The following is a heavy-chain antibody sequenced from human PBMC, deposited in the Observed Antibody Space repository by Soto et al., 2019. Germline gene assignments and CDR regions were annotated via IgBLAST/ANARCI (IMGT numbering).Heavy chain of an antibody. J-gene: IGHJ5*02. CDR1: GYSISSGYY. D-gene: IGHD3-22*01. CDR3: VTAKVVAPPGAFDP. CDR2: IYHSGST. V-gene: IGHV4-38-2*01. Sequence: QVQLQESGPGLVKPSETLSLTCAVSGYSISSGYYWGWIRQPPGKGLEWIGSIYHSGSTYYNPSLKSRVTISVDTSKNQFSLKLSSVTAADTAVYYCVTAKVVAPPGAFDPWGQGTLVTVSS.